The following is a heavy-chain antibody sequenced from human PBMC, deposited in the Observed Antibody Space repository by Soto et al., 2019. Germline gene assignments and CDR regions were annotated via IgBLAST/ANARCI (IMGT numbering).Heavy chain of an antibody. CDR3: ARDLPIAVAGERYYYYGMDV. CDR2: INPNSGGT. J-gene: IGHJ6*02. CDR1: GYTFTGYY. Sequence: ASVKVSCKASGYTFTGYYMHWVRQAPGQGLEWMGWINPNSGGTNYAQKFRGWVTMTRDTSISTAYMELSRLRSDDTAVYYCARDLPIAVAGERYYYYGMDVWGQGTTVTVSS. D-gene: IGHD6-19*01. V-gene: IGHV1-2*04.